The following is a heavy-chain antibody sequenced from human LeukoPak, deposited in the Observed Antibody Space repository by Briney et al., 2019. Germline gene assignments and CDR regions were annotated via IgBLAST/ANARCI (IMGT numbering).Heavy chain of an antibody. CDR2: INPNSGGT. CDR1: GYTFTGYY. D-gene: IGHD3-3*01. J-gene: IGHJ6*03. Sequence: ASVKVSCKASGYTFTGYYMHWVRQAPGQGLEWMGWINPNSGGTNYAQKFQGRVTMTRDTSISTAYMELRSLRSDDTAVYYCARDSPDFWSGPFLTGKYYYYYYMDVWGKGTTVTVSS. V-gene: IGHV1-2*02. CDR3: ARDSPDFWSGPFLTGKYYYYYYMDV.